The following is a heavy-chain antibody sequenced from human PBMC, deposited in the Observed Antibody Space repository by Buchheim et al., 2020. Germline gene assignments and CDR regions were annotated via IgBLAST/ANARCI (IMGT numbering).Heavy chain of an antibody. CDR1: GFTFSSYA. J-gene: IGHJ1*01. V-gene: IGHV3-23*01. D-gene: IGHD3-16*02. CDR3: ARGNFPRY. Sequence: EVQLLESGGGLVQPGGSLRLSCAASGFTFSSYALNWVRQAPGKGLEWVSTIGSGSGPYYADSVKGRFTISRDNSKNTLSLQMNSMRVEDTAIYYCARGNFPRYWGQGTL. CDR2: IGSGSGP.